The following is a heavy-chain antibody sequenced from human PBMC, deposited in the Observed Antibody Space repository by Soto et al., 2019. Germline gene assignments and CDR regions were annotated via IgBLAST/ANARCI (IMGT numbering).Heavy chain of an antibody. CDR2: FDPEDGET. CDR3: AAVTVFDTNGFTFDY. V-gene: IGHV1-24*01. J-gene: IGHJ4*02. CDR1: GNIFTDFN. Sequence: GASVKVSCKVPGNIFTDFNIHWVRQAPAKGLEWMGGFDPEDGETVYAQNLQGRVTMTEDSSTGTAYMELLSLTSEDTAVHYCAAVTVFDTNGFTFDYWGQGTLVTVSS. D-gene: IGHD2-8*01.